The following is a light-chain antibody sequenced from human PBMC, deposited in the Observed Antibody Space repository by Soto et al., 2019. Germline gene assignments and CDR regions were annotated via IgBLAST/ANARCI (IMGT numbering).Light chain of an antibody. CDR2: WAS. Sequence: DIVMTQSPDSLAVSLGERATINCKSSQSVLYSSNNKNYLAWYQQKPGQPPKLLFYWASTRESGVPDRFSGSGSGTDFTLTISSLQAEDVAVYSCQQYYSTLTWTFGQGTKVEIK. CDR3: QQYYSTLTWT. V-gene: IGKV4-1*01. CDR1: QSVLYSSNNKNY. J-gene: IGKJ1*01.